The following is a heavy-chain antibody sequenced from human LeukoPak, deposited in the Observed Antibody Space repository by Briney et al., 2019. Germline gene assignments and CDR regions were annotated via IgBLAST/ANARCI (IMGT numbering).Heavy chain of an antibody. D-gene: IGHD6-13*01. CDR1: GFTFSSYA. J-gene: IGHJ4*02. CDR3: ARSLAAGTYFEH. V-gene: IGHV3-21*01. CDR2: ISSSSSYI. Sequence: GGSLRLSCAASGFTFSSYAMSWVRQAPGKGLEWVSSISSSSSYIYYADSVKGRFTISRDNAKNSLYLQMNSLRAGDTAVYYCARSLAAGTYFEHWGQGTLVTVSS.